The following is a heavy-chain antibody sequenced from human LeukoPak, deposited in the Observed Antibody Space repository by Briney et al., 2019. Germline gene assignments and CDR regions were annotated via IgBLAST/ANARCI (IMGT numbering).Heavy chain of an antibody. Sequence: PGGSLRLSCAASGFTFSSYGMHWVRQAPGKGLEWVAVISYDGSNKYYADSVKGRFTISRDNSKNTLYLQMNSLRAEDTAVYYCAKDIVVPRPYYGMDVWGKGTTVTVSS. CDR1: GFTFSSYG. D-gene: IGHD2-2*01. V-gene: IGHV3-30*18. J-gene: IGHJ6*04. CDR2: ISYDGSNK. CDR3: AKDIVVPRPYYGMDV.